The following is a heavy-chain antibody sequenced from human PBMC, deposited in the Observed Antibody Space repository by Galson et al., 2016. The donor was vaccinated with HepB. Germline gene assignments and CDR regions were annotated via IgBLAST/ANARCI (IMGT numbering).Heavy chain of an antibody. CDR3: AGGDPWSTWFETGPQHPFDS. V-gene: IGHV4-59*01. D-gene: IGHD3-10*01. CDR1: GGTIGNYY. Sequence: SETLSLTCSVSGGTIGNYYWSWIRQSPGNGLQWIGYIYYSGGTSYNPSLKRRVSMSVDTSQSRFSLRLTSVTAADTAVYYCAGGDPWSTWFETGPQHPFDSWGQGTLVTVSS. CDR2: IYYSGGT. J-gene: IGHJ4*02.